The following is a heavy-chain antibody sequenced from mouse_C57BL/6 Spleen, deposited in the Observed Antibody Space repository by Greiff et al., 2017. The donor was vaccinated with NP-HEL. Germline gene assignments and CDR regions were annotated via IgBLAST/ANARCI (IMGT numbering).Heavy chain of an antibody. CDR3: ARGDYYGSSYVGYYYAMDY. CDR1: GYTFTSYW. D-gene: IGHD1-1*01. J-gene: IGHJ4*01. V-gene: IGHV1-55*01. CDR2: IYPGSGST. Sequence: VQLQQPGAELVKPGASVKMSCKASGYTFTSYWITWVKQRPGQGLEWIGDIYPGSGSTNYNEKFKSKATLTVDTSSSTAYMQLSSLTSEDSAVYYCARGDYYGSSYVGYYYAMDYWGQGTSVTVSS.